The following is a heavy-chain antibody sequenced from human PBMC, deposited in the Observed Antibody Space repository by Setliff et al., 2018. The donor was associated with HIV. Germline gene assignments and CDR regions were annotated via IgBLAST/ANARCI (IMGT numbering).Heavy chain of an antibody. Sequence: LRLSCAASGFIFSNYWMHWVRQAPGKGLVWVSRINSDGSSISYADSVKGRFTISRDNAKNTLYLQMNSLRGEDTAVYYCARHSDWYGNDAFDIWGQGTRVTVSS. CDR2: INSDGSSI. CDR3: ARHSDWYGNDAFDI. V-gene: IGHV3-74*01. D-gene: IGHD6-19*01. J-gene: IGHJ3*02. CDR1: GFIFSNYW.